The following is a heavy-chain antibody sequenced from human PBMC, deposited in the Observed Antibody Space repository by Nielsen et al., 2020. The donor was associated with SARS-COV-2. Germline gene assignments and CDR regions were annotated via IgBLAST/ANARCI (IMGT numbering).Heavy chain of an antibody. Sequence: GGSLRLSCAASGFTFSSYSMNWVRQAPGKGLEWVSYISSSSSTIYYADSVEGRFTISRDNAKNSLYLQMNSLRDEDTAVYYCARAYGSGSYYEFDPWGQGTLVTVSS. V-gene: IGHV3-48*02. CDR3: ARAYGSGSYYEFDP. CDR1: GFTFSSYS. CDR2: ISSSSSTI. J-gene: IGHJ5*02. D-gene: IGHD3-10*01.